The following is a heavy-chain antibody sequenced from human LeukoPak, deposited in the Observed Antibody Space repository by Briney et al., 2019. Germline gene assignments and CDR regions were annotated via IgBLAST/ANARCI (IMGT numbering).Heavy chain of an antibody. CDR3: ARDVDRFDY. Sequence: SETLSLTCSVSSFSISRGHYWGWIRQPPGKGLEWIGSIYHSGPTYYNPSLKSRVTISVDTSKNHFSLTLTSVTAADTAVYYCARDVDRFDYWGQGTLVTVSS. V-gene: IGHV4-38-2*02. D-gene: IGHD2-21*01. J-gene: IGHJ4*02. CDR1: SFSISRGHY. CDR2: IYHSGPT.